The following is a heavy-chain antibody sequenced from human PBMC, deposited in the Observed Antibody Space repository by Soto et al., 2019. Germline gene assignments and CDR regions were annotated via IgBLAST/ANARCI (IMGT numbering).Heavy chain of an antibody. V-gene: IGHV1-69*13. D-gene: IGHD6-13*01. CDR3: ARTLKSAGSDY. CDR1: GGTFSSYA. J-gene: IGHJ4*02. CDR2: IIPIFGTT. Sequence: SVKVSCKASGGTFSSYAISWVRQAPGQGLEWMGGIIPIFGTTNYAQKFQGRVTITLDESTSTVYMEVSSLRSEDTAFYYCARTLKSAGSDYWGQGTLVTVSS.